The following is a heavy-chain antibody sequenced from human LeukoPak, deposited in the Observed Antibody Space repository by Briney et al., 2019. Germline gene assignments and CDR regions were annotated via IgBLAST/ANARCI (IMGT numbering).Heavy chain of an antibody. CDR1: GFTFSSYS. V-gene: IGHV3-48*02. J-gene: IGHJ3*02. Sequence: GGSLRLSCAAPGFTFSSYSMNWVRQAPGKGLEWVSYISNSAMYYADSVRGRFTISRDSAKNSLYLQMNSLRDEDTAVYYCARDSSYAFDIWGQGTLVTVSS. CDR3: ARDSSYAFDI. CDR2: ISNSAM. D-gene: IGHD6-6*01.